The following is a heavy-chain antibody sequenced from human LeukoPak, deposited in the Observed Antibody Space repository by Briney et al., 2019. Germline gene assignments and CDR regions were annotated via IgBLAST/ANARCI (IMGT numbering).Heavy chain of an antibody. J-gene: IGHJ5*02. CDR3: AKDRYYDIRGRLDP. Sequence: GRSLRLSCAASGFTFSTYGIHWVRQAPGKGLEWVAVISDDGSTKYYSDSVKGRFTVSRDNSKDTLYLQMNSLTTEDTAVYYCAKDRYYDIRGRLDPWGQGTLVTVSS. V-gene: IGHV3-30*18. CDR1: GFTFSTYG. CDR2: ISDDGSTK. D-gene: IGHD3-10*02.